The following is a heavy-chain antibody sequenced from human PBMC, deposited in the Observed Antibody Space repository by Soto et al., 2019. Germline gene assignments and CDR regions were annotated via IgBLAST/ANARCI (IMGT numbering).Heavy chain of an antibody. CDR1: GGSISSSNW. Sequence: PSETLSLTCAVSGGSISSSNWWSWVRQPPGKGLEWIGEIYHSGSTNYNPSLKSRVTISVDKSKNQFSLKLSSVTAADTAVYYCARDIVVVVAAKGIFRWFDPWGQGTLVTVSS. J-gene: IGHJ5*02. CDR3: ARDIVVVVAAKGIFRWFDP. D-gene: IGHD2-15*01. V-gene: IGHV4-4*02. CDR2: IYHSGST.